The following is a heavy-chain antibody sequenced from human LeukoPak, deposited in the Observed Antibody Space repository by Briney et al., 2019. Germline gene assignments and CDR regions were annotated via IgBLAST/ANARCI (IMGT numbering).Heavy chain of an antibody. Sequence: PSETQSLTCAVYGGSFSGYYWSWIRQPPGKGLEWIGEINHSGSTNYNPSLKSRVTISVDTSKNQFSLKLSSVTAADTAVYYCATVYGDYPFSYWGQGTLVTVSS. D-gene: IGHD4-17*01. V-gene: IGHV4-34*01. J-gene: IGHJ4*02. CDR2: INHSGST. CDR1: GGSFSGYY. CDR3: ATVYGDYPFSY.